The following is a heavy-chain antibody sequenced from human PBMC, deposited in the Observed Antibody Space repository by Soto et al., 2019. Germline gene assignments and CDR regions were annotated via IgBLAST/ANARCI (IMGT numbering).Heavy chain of an antibody. J-gene: IGHJ5*02. CDR3: AREIDYYGSGSYKRARWFDP. D-gene: IGHD3-10*01. CDR1: GFTFSSYS. Sequence: GGSLRLSCAASGFTFSSYSMNWVRQAPGKGLEWVSSISSSSSYIYYADSVKGRFTISRDNAKNSPYLQMNSLRAEDTAVYYCAREIDYYGSGSYKRARWFDPWGQGTLVTVSS. CDR2: ISSSSSYI. V-gene: IGHV3-21*01.